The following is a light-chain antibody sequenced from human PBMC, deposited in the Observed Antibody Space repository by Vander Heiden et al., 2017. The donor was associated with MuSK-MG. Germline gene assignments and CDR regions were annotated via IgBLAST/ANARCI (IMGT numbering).Light chain of an antibody. CDR3: QQYNNWPPSYT. V-gene: IGKV3-15*01. CDR2: GAS. Sequence: EIVMTQFPATLSVSPGERATLSCRASQSVSSNLAWYQQKPGQAPRLLIYGASTRATGIPARFSGSGSGTEFTLTISSLQSEEFAVYYCQQYNNWPPSYTFGQGTKLEIK. J-gene: IGKJ2*01. CDR1: QSVSSN.